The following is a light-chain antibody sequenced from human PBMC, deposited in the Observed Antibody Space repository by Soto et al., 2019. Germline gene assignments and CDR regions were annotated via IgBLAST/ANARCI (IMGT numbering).Light chain of an antibody. CDR2: DAS. J-gene: IGKJ1*01. V-gene: IGKV1-5*01. CDR3: KQAWT. CDR1: QSISSW. Sequence: DIQMTQSPSTLSASVGDRVTITCRASQSISSWLAWYQQKPGKAPKLLIYDASSLESGVPSRFSGSGSGTEFTLTISSLQPDDFATYYCKQAWTFGQGTKVEIK.